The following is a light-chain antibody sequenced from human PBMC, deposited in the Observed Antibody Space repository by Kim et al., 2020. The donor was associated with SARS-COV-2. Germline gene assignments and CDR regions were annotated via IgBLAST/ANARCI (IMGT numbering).Light chain of an antibody. CDR3: QHYNNWPS. V-gene: IGKV3-15*01. Sequence: EIVMTQSPVTLSVSPGERATLSCRASQSVSNNLAWYQQKPGQAPRLLIYGASTRATGIPARFSGSGSATEFTLTISSLQSEDFAVYYCQHYNNWPSFGQGTRLEIK. CDR1: QSVSNN. CDR2: GAS. J-gene: IGKJ5*01.